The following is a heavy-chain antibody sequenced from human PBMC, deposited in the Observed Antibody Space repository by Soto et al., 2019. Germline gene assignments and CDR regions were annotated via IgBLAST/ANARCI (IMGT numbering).Heavy chain of an antibody. J-gene: IGHJ4*02. CDR1: GFTFSNSW. CDR3: VKVLARGVGVPRFYFDS. V-gene: IGHV3-74*01. Sequence: GGSLRLSCAASGFTFSNSWMHWVRQVSGKGLEWVSRINADGTSTSYADSVKGRFTISRDNAKNTLYLHVSSLRAEDTAVYYCVKVLARGVGVPRFYFDSWGQGALVTVSS. CDR2: INADGTST. D-gene: IGHD2-2*01.